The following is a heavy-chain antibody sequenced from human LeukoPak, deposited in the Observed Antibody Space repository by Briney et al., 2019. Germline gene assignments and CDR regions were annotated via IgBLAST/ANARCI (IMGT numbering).Heavy chain of an antibody. J-gene: IGHJ4*02. Sequence: GGSLRLSCAASGFTFSSYAMSWVRQAPRKGLEWVSVMSGSGNSIYYADSVKGRFTISRDNSKNTLYLKMNTLRADDTAVYYCAKDRHYGDYAPFDFWGQGTLVTVSS. CDR3: AKDRHYGDYAPFDF. CDR1: GFTFSSYA. V-gene: IGHV3-23*01. CDR2: MSGSGNSI. D-gene: IGHD4-17*01.